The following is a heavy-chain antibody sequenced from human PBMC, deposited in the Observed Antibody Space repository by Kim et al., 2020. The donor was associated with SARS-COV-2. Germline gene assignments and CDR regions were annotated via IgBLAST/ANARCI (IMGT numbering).Heavy chain of an antibody. D-gene: IGHD6-6*01. V-gene: IGHV2-70*01. Sequence: STSLKTRLTISKDTSKNQVVLTMTNMDPVDTATYYCARMRYSSSSKYLDYWGQGTLVTVSS. J-gene: IGHJ4*02. CDR3: ARMRYSSSSKYLDY.